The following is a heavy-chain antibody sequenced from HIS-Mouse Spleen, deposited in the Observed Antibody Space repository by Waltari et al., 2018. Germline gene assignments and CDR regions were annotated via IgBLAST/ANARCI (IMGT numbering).Heavy chain of an antibody. D-gene: IGHD6-13*01. CDR1: GGSISSSSYY. Sequence: QLQLQESGPGLVKPSETLSLTCTVSGGSISSSSYYWGWIRKPPGKGLEWIGCIYYSGSTSYNPSHKSRVTLSVDTSKNQCSLKLSSVTAADTAVYYCAREIPYSSSWYDWYFDLWGRGTLVTVSS. CDR3: AREIPYSSSWYDWYFDL. V-gene: IGHV4-39*07. J-gene: IGHJ2*01. CDR2: IYYSGST.